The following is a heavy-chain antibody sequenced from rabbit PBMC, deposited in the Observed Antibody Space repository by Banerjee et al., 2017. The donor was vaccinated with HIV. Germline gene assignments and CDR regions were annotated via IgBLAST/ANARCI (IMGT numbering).Heavy chain of an antibody. J-gene: IGHJ2*01. CDR3: ARGSSYSDAFDP. CDR1: GFSFSSSYY. D-gene: IGHD8-1*01. CDR2: ISAGSSGST. Sequence: QSLEESGGDLVKPGASLTLTCTASGFSFSSSYYMCWVRQAPGKGLEWIACISAGSSGSTYYASWAKGRFTISKTSATTVTLQMTSLTAADTATYFCARGSSYSDAFDPWGQGTLVTVS. V-gene: IGHV1S40*01.